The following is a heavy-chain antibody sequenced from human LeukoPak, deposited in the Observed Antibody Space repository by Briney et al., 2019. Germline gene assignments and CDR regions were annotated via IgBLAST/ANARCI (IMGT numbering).Heavy chain of an antibody. Sequence: VKVSCKASGYTFTSYDINWVRQATGQGLEWMGWMNPNSGNTGYAQKFQGRVTMTRNTSISTAYMELSSLRSEDTAVYYCARGAWRFPGESGSRSYNWFDPWGQGTLVTVSS. J-gene: IGHJ5*02. CDR2: MNPNSGNT. D-gene: IGHD1-26*01. CDR1: GYTFTSYD. CDR3: ARGAWRFPGESGSRSYNWFDP. V-gene: IGHV1-8*01.